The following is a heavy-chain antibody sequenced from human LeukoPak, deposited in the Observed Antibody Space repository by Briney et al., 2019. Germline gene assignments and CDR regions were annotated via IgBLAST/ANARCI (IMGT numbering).Heavy chain of an antibody. CDR3: SEGYFEPFAH. CDR2: LSYTGKT. V-gene: IGHV4-59*02. CDR1: GASVSSSH. D-gene: IGHD2/OR15-2a*01. J-gene: IGHJ4*02. Sequence: PSETLSLTCVVSGASVSSSHWNWIRQLPGKRLEWIGCLSYTGKTDYNPSLTSRVTISLDTSKNQVSLKLRSVTAADTAVYYCSEGYFEPFAHWGQGILVTVPS.